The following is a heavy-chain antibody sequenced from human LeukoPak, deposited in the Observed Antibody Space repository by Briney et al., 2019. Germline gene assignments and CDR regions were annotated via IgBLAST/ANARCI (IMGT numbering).Heavy chain of an antibody. J-gene: IGHJ5*02. D-gene: IGHD5-18*01. Sequence: CRSLRLSCAASGFTFSSYGMHWVRQAPGKGLEWVAVIWYDGSNKYYADSVKGRFTISRDNSKNTLYLQMNSLRAEDTAVYYCARDLYRYGYYGWFDPWGQGTLVTVSS. CDR3: ARDLYRYGYYGWFDP. CDR2: IWYDGSNK. V-gene: IGHV3-33*01. CDR1: GFTFSSYG.